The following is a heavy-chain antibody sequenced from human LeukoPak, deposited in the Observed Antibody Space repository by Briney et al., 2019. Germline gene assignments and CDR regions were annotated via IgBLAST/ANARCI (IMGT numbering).Heavy chain of an antibody. D-gene: IGHD5-18*01. V-gene: IGHV4-34*01. J-gene: IGHJ4*02. CDR3: AREQYSYGYDY. CDR1: GGSISSYY. CDR2: INHSGST. Sequence: SETLSLTCTVSGGSISSYYWSWIRRPPGKGLEWIGEINHSGSTNYNPSLKSRVTISVDTSKNQFSLKLSSVTAADTAVYYCAREQYSYGYDYWGQGTLVTVSS.